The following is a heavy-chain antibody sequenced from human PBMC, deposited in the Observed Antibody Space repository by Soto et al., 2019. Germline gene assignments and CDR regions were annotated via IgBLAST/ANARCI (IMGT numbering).Heavy chain of an antibody. V-gene: IGHV1-18*01. J-gene: IGHJ5*02. Sequence: ASVKVSCKASGYTFTSYGISWVRQAPGQGLEWMGWISAYNGNTNYAQKLQGRVTMTTDTSTSTAYMELRSLRSDDTAVYYCAKTDKGVSWFDPWGQGTLVTVSS. D-gene: IGHD6-13*01. CDR1: GYTFTSYG. CDR2: ISAYNGNT. CDR3: AKTDKGVSWFDP.